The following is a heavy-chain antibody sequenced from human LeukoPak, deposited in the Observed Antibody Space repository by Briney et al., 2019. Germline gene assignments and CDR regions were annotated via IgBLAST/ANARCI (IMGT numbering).Heavy chain of an antibody. CDR2: INHSGST. CDR3: ARGTWIHLWPRGAFDI. Sequence: PSETLSLTCAVYGGSFSGYYWSWIRQPPGKGLEWIGEINHSGSTNYNPSLKSRVTISVDTSKNQFSLKLSSVTAADTAVYYCARGTWIHLWPRGAFDIWGQGTMVTVSS. CDR1: GGSFSGYY. D-gene: IGHD5-18*01. J-gene: IGHJ3*02. V-gene: IGHV4-34*01.